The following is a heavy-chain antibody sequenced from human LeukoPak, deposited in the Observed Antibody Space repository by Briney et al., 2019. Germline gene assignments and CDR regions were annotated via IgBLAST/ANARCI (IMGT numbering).Heavy chain of an antibody. J-gene: IGHJ4*02. Sequence: SVKVSCKASGGTFSSYAISWVRQAPGQGLEWMGGIIPIFGTANYAQKFQGRVTITADESTSTAYMELSSLRSEDTAVYYCARARGYSGYEPYTYFDYWGQGTLVTVSS. D-gene: IGHD5-12*01. CDR1: GGTFSSYA. V-gene: IGHV1-69*13. CDR3: ARARGYSGYEPYTYFDY. CDR2: IIPIFGTA.